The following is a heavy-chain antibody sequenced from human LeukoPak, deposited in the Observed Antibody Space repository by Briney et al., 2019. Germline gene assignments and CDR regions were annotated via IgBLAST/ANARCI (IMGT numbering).Heavy chain of an antibody. Sequence: PGGSLRLSCAASGFTFSSYGMHWVRQAPGKGLEWVAVISYDGSNKYYADSVKGRFTISRDNSKNTLYLQMNSLRAEDTAVYYCARGDPYYYYMDVWGKGTTVTVSS. CDR2: ISYDGSNK. CDR3: ARGDPYYYYMDV. V-gene: IGHV3-30*03. J-gene: IGHJ6*03. CDR1: GFTFSSYG.